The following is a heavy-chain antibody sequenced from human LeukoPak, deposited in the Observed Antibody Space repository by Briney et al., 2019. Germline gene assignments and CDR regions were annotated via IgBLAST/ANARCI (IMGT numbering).Heavy chain of an antibody. V-gene: IGHV1-69*04. Sequence: SVKVSCKXSGGTFSSYTISWVRQAPGQGLEWMGRIIPILGIANYPQKFQGRVTITADNSTSTAYIELSSLRSEDTAVYYCARDDIVVVPAAMVYWGQGTLVTVSS. CDR1: GGTFSSYT. D-gene: IGHD2-2*01. CDR3: ARDDIVVVPAAMVY. CDR2: IIPILGIA. J-gene: IGHJ4*02.